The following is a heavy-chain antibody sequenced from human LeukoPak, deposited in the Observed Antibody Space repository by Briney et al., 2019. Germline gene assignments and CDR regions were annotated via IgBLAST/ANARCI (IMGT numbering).Heavy chain of an antibody. CDR3: ARGYGDYRYYFGY. CDR1: GGSISSYY. CDR2: IYYSGST. J-gene: IGHJ4*02. D-gene: IGHD4-17*01. Sequence: SETLSLTCTVSGGSISSYYWSWIRQPPGKGLEWIGYIYYSGSTNYNPSLKSRVTISVDTSKNQFSLKLSSVTAADTAVYYCARGYGDYRYYFGYWGQGTLVTVSS. V-gene: IGHV4-59*08.